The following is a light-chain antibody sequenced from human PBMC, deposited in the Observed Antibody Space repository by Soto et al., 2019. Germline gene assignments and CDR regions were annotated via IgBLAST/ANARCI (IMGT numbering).Light chain of an antibody. CDR2: EVS. J-gene: IGLJ2*01. CDR1: SSDVGGYNY. CDR3: SSYAGSNNYVV. Sequence: QSALTQPPSASGSPGQSVTISCTGTSSDVGGYNYVSWYQQHPSKAPKLMIYEVSKRPSGVPDRFSGSESGNTTSLTVSGLQAEDEADYYCSSYAGSNNYVVFGGGTKVTVL. V-gene: IGLV2-8*01.